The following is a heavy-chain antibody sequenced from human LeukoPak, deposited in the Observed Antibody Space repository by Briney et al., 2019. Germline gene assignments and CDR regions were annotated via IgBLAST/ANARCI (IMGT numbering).Heavy chain of an antibody. D-gene: IGHD3-10*01. Sequence: PSETLSLTCTVSGYSISSGYYWGWIRQPPGKGLEWIGSIYHSGSTFDNPSLKSRVTISVDTSKNQFSLKLSSVTAADTAVYYCARDRRFGEAVFDYWGQGTLVAVSS. CDR3: ARDRRFGEAVFDY. CDR2: IYHSGST. CDR1: GYSISSGYY. J-gene: IGHJ4*02. V-gene: IGHV4-38-2*02.